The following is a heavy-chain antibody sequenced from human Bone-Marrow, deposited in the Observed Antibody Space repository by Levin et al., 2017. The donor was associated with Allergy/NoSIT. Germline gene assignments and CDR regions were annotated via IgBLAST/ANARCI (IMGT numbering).Heavy chain of an antibody. V-gene: IGHV4-4*02. CDR2: IYHSGST. D-gene: IGHD3-10*01. J-gene: IGHJ3*02. Sequence: PGGSLRLSCAVSGGSISSSNWWSWVRQPPGKGLEWIGEIYHSGSTNYNPSLKSRVTISVDKSKNQFSLKLSSVTAADTAVDYCARDSGLWLRGAFDIWGQGTMVTVSS. CDR1: GGSISSSNW. CDR3: ARDSGLWLRGAFDI.